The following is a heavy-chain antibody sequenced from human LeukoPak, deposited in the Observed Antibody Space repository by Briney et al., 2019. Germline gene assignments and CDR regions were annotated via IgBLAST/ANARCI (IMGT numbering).Heavy chain of an antibody. D-gene: IGHD6-13*01. J-gene: IGHJ4*02. CDR3: RGAAGTENFDY. CDR1: GFTFDDYA. CDR2: ISGDGGST. Sequence: PGGSLRLSCAASGFTFDDYAMHWVRQAPGKGLEWVSLISGDGGSTYYADSVKGRFTISRDNSKNSLHLQMNSLRTEDTALYYRRGAAGTENFDYWGQGTLVTVSS. V-gene: IGHV3-43*02.